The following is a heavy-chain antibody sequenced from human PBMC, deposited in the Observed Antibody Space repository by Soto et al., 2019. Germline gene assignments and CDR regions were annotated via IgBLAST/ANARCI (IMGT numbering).Heavy chain of an antibody. D-gene: IGHD3-10*01. V-gene: IGHV3-23*01. CDR2: ISGSGGST. J-gene: IGHJ6*03. CDR1: GFTFSSYA. CDR3: ANDNGEYYYYYYYMDV. Sequence: EVQLLESGGGLVQPGGSLRLSCAASGFTFSSYAMSWVRQAPGKGLEWVSAISGSGGSTYYADSVKGRFTISRDNSKNTLYLQMNSLRAEDTAVYYCANDNGEYYYYYYYMDVWGKGTTVTVSS.